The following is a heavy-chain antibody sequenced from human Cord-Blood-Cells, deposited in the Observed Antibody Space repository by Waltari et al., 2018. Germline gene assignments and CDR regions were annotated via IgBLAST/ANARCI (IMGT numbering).Heavy chain of an antibody. V-gene: IGHV1-3*01. Sequence: QVQLVQSGAEVKKPGASVKVSCKASGYTFTSYAMPWVRQAPGQRLEWMGWINAGNGNTKYSQKFQGRVTITRDTSASTAYMELSSLRSEDTAVYYCARDLSQRSSFDYWGQGTLVTVSS. D-gene: IGHD6-6*01. J-gene: IGHJ4*02. CDR1: GYTFTSYA. CDR2: INAGNGNT. CDR3: ARDLSQRSSFDY.